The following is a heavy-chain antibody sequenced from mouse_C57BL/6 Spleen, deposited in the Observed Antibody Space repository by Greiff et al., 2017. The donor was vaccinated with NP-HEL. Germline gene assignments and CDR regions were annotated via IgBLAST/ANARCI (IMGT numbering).Heavy chain of an antibody. CDR3: ARRITTVVATPGFDV. Sequence: VQLVESGAELVKPGASVKISCKASGYAFSSYWMNWVKQRPGKGLEWIGQIYPGDGDTNYNGKFKGKATLTADKSSSTAYMQLSSLTSEDSAVYFCARRITTVVATPGFDVWGTGTTVTVSS. CDR1: GYAFSSYW. D-gene: IGHD1-1*01. CDR2: IYPGDGDT. J-gene: IGHJ1*03. V-gene: IGHV1-80*01.